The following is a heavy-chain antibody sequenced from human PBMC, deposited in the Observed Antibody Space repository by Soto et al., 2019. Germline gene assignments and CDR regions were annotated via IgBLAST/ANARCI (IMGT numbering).Heavy chain of an antibody. CDR1: W. D-gene: IGHD4-4*01. J-gene: IGHJ6*02. CDR2: INPGDSDI. Sequence: WIAWVRQMPGKGLEWMGIINPGDSDIRYSPSFQGQVTISADNSISTAYLQWSSLKASDTAMYYCARHEQFYYYYYGMDVWGQGTAVTVSS. V-gene: IGHV5-51*01. CDR3: ARHEQFYYYYYGMDV.